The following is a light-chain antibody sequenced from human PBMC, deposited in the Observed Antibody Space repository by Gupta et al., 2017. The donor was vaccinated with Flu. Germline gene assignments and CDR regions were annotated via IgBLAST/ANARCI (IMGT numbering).Light chain of an antibody. V-gene: IGKV1-12*01. CDR3: QQAHRVTIT. J-gene: IGKJ5*01. Sequence: DIQLTQSPSVVSASVGDTVTITCRASQDIQTWLVWYQQTPGKAPNVLSHGASALQIGVPSRCSGRGPGTIFRLTSSNMQPEDFAVYYWQQAHRVTITFGQGTRLEIK. CDR2: GAS. CDR1: QDIQTW.